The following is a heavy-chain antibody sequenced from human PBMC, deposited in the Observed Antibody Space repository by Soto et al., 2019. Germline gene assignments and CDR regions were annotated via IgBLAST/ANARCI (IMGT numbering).Heavy chain of an antibody. V-gene: IGHV3-30*18. Sequence: GGSLRLSCAASGFTFSSYGMHWVRQAPGEGLEWVAVISYDGSNKYYADSVKGRFTISRDNSKNTLYPQMNSLRAEDTAVYYCAKHPLLQANYYYYYMDVWGKGTTVTVSS. J-gene: IGHJ6*03. D-gene: IGHD2-15*01. CDR2: ISYDGSNK. CDR1: GFTFSSYG. CDR3: AKHPLLQANYYYYYMDV.